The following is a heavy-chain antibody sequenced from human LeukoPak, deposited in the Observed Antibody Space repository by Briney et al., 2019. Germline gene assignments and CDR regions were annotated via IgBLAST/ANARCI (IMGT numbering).Heavy chain of an antibody. Sequence: GGSLRLSCAASGFTFSSYGMHWVRQAPGKGLEWVAFIRYDGSNKYYADSVNGRFTISRDNSKNTMYLEMNSLIPEDTALYYCAKPQEADLWVPDYWGQGTLVTVSS. CDR3: AKPQEADLWVPDY. CDR1: GFTFSSYG. V-gene: IGHV3-30*02. J-gene: IGHJ4*02. CDR2: IRYDGSNK. D-gene: IGHD3-3*01.